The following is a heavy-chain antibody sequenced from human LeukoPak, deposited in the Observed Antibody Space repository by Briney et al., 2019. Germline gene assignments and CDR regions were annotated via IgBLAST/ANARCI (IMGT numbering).Heavy chain of an antibody. Sequence: GGSLRLSCAASGFTFSSYSMNWVRQAPGKGLEWVSSISSSSSYIYYADSVKGRFTVSRDNAKNSLYLQMNSLRAEDTAVYYCARGGIAAAGNTNFDYWGQGTLVTVSS. CDR3: ARGGIAAAGNTNFDY. D-gene: IGHD6-13*01. CDR2: ISSSSSYI. CDR1: GFTFSSYS. V-gene: IGHV3-21*01. J-gene: IGHJ4*02.